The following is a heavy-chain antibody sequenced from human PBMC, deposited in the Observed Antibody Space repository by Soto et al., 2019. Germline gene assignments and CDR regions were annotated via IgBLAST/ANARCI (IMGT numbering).Heavy chain of an antibody. CDR1: GYTFTSYG. J-gene: IGHJ5*02. Sequence: ASVKVSGKASGYTFTSYGISWVRQAPGQGLEWMGWISAYNGNTNYAQKLQGRVTMTTDTSTSTAYMELRSLRSDDTAVYYCARVMRAAPGKNWFDPWGEGTLVTVSS. CDR2: ISAYNGNT. CDR3: ARVMRAAPGKNWFDP. D-gene: IGHD2-8*01. V-gene: IGHV1-18*01.